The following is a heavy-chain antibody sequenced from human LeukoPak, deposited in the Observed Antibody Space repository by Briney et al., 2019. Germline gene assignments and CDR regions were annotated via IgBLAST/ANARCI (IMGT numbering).Heavy chain of an antibody. CDR2: INPSGDST. Sequence: ASVKVSCKASGYTFTSYYMHWVRQAPGQGLEWMGIINPSGDSTRYTQKFQGRVTMTRDTSISTAYMELSRLRSDDTAVYYCAICSGGSCSLFDYWGQGTLVTVSS. J-gene: IGHJ4*02. V-gene: IGHV1-46*03. CDR3: AICSGGSCSLFDY. CDR1: GYTFTSYY. D-gene: IGHD2-15*01.